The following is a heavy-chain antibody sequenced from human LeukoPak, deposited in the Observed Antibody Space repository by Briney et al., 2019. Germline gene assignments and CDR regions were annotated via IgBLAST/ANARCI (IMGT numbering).Heavy chain of an antibody. J-gene: IGHJ3*02. V-gene: IGHV3-7*01. CDR1: GFTFSSYG. CDR2: IEEDGSER. Sequence: GGSLRLSCAASGFTFSSYGMHWVRQAPGKGLEWVANIEEDGSERYYVDSVRGRFTISRDNAKNTLYLQMNSLRAEDTAVYYCARGRRNAFDIWGQGTMVTVSS. CDR3: ARGRRNAFDI.